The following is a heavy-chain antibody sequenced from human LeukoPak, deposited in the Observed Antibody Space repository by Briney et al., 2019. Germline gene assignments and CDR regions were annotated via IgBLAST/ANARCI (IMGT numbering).Heavy chain of an antibody. CDR2: ISGSGGST. CDR3: AKGAYCGGDCHSGGYYYYYYGMDV. D-gene: IGHD2-21*02. V-gene: IGHV3-23*01. CDR1: GFTFSSYA. Sequence: GGSLRLSCAASGFTFSSYAMSWVRQAPGKGLEWVSAISGSGGSTYYADSVKGRFTISRDNSKNTLYLQMNSLRAEDTAVYYCAKGAYCGGDCHSGGYYYYYYGMDVWGKGTTVTVSS. J-gene: IGHJ6*04.